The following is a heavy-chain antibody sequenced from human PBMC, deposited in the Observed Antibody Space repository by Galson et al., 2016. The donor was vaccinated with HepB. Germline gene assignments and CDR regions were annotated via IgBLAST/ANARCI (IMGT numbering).Heavy chain of an antibody. Sequence: LSLTCIVTGGSISSTNYYWGWIRQPPGRGLEWIGSIYYSGSTYYNPSLESRVTISVDTSKNQFSLRLSSVTAADTAVYYCATGISVAGKYYYYYMDVWGKGTPVTVSS. D-gene: IGHD6-19*01. CDR1: GGSISSTNYY. CDR2: IYYSGST. J-gene: IGHJ6*03. CDR3: ATGISVAGKYYYYYMDV. V-gene: IGHV4-39*01.